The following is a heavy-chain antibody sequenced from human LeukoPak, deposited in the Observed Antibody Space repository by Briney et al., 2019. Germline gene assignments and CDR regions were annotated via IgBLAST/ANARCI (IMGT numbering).Heavy chain of an antibody. CDR3: ARTYYYGSGRYFDY. J-gene: IGHJ4*02. V-gene: IGHV4-34*01. CDR2: INHSGST. D-gene: IGHD3-10*01. CDR1: GFTLSSYA. Sequence: GSLRLSCAASGFTLSSYAMSWIRQPPGKGLEWIGEINHSGSTNYNPSLKSRATISVDTSKNQFSLKLSSVTAADTAVYYCARTYYYGSGRYFDYWGQGTLVTVSS.